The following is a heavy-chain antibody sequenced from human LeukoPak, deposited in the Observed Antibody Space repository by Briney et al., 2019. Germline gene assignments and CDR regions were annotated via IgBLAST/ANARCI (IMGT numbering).Heavy chain of an antibody. V-gene: IGHV4-61*02. Sequence: SETLSLTCTVSGGSISSGSYYWSWIRQPAGKGLEWIGRFYTSGSTNYNPSLKSRVTISVDTSKNQSSLKVSSVTAADTAVYYCARGSVSIEYWGQGTLVTVSS. CDR1: GGSISSGSYY. CDR3: ARGSVSIEY. J-gene: IGHJ4*02. CDR2: FYTSGST. D-gene: IGHD6-25*01.